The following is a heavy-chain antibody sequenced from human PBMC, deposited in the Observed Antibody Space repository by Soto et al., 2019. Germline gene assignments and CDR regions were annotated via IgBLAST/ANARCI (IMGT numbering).Heavy chain of an antibody. CDR3: ATVYVPMGGYYYDSSGHHDAFDI. Sequence: GASVKVSCKVSGYTLTELSMHWVRQAPGKGLEWMGGFDPEDGETIYAQKFQGRVTMTEDTSTDTAYMELSSLRSGDTAVYYCATVYVPMGGYYYDSSGHHDAFDIWGQGTMVTVSS. J-gene: IGHJ3*02. CDR2: FDPEDGET. CDR1: GYTLTELS. V-gene: IGHV1-24*01. D-gene: IGHD3-22*01.